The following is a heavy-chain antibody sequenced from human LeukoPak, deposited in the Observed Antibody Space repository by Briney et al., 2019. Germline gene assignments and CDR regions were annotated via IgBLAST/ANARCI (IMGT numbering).Heavy chain of an antibody. Sequence: SGGSLRLSCAASGFTFSSYAMSWVRQAPGKGLKWVSAISGSGGSTYYADSVKGRFTISRDNSKNTLYLQMNSLRAEDTAVYYCAKDALGSYGYVMDDYWGQGTLVTVSS. CDR3: AKDALGSYGYVMDDY. V-gene: IGHV3-23*01. CDR2: ISGSGGST. CDR1: GFTFSSYA. D-gene: IGHD5-18*01. J-gene: IGHJ4*02.